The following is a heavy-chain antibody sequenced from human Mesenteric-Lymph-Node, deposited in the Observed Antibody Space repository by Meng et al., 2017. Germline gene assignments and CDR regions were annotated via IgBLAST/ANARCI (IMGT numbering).Heavy chain of an antibody. CDR3: ARVDSSGYFLDY. CDR1: GGSLSSGGHS. Sequence: QVQLQESGPGLVKPSQTLSLTCTVSGGSLSSGGHSWSWIRQHPGKGLECIAYIYYSGSTYYNPSLKSRVILSVDTSKNQFSLKLSSVTAADTAVYYCARVDSSGYFLDYWGQGTLVTVSS. V-gene: IGHV4-31*03. D-gene: IGHD3-22*01. J-gene: IGHJ4*01. CDR2: IYYSGST.